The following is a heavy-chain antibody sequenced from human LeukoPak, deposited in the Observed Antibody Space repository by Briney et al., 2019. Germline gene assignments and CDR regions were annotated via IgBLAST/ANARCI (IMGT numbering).Heavy chain of an antibody. CDR2: IYYGGST. V-gene: IGHV4-31*03. CDR1: GGSISSGGYY. CDR3: ARLSFEWSYGYFDY. J-gene: IGHJ4*02. Sequence: SETLSLTCTVSGGSISSGGYYWSWIRQYPGKGLEWIGYIYYGGSTYYTPSLKSRVTISVDTSENQFSLNLSSVTAADTAVYYCARLSFEWSYGYFDYWGQGTLVTVSS. D-gene: IGHD1-26*01.